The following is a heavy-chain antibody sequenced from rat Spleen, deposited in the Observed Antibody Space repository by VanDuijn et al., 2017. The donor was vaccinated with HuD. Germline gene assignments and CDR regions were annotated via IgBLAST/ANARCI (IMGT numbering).Heavy chain of an antibody. CDR1: GYSITSSYR. Sequence: EVQLQESGPGLVKPSQSLSLTCSVTGYSITSSYRWNWIRKFPRNKLEWMGYINSAGSTNYNPSLKSRISITRDTSKNQFFLQVNSVTTEDTATYYCARAHTTGIRDWLAYWGQGTLVTVSS. V-gene: IGHV3-3*01. CDR3: ARAHTTGIRDWLAY. D-gene: IGHD1-9*01. CDR2: INSAGST. J-gene: IGHJ3*01.